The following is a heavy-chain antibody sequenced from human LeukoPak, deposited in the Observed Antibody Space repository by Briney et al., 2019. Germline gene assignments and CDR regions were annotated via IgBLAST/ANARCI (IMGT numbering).Heavy chain of an antibody. V-gene: IGHV3-66*01. J-gene: IGHJ4*02. CDR2: IYCGGST. Sequence: PGGSLRLSCAASGFTVSSNYMSWVRQAPGKGLEGVSFIYCGGSTYYADSVKGRFTISRSNSKNTMYLQMNRLSAEDTAVYYCARDPAGPWGQGTLVTVSS. CDR3: ARDPAGP. CDR1: GFTVSSNY.